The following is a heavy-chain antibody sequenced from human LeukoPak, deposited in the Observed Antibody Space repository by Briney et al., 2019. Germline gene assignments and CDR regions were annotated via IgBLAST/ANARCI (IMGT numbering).Heavy chain of an antibody. Sequence: PSETLSLTCTVSGGSISSYYWSWIRQPPGKGLEWIGYIYYSGSTNYNPSLKSRVTISVDTSKNQFSLKLSSVTAADTAVYYCARSTEWLLHGEYYFDYWGQGTLVTVSS. CDR2: IYYSGST. D-gene: IGHD3-3*01. V-gene: IGHV4-59*01. J-gene: IGHJ4*02. CDR1: GGSISSYY. CDR3: ARSTEWLLHGEYYFDY.